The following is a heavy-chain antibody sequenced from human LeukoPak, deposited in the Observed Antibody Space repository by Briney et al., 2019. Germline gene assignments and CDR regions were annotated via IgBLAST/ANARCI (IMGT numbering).Heavy chain of an antibody. D-gene: IGHD3-10*01. CDR2: ISGRGGST. V-gene: IGHV3-23*01. CDR1: GFTFSSYA. CDR3: AREAGIRGVIMYALFDY. J-gene: IGHJ4*02. Sequence: PGGSLRLSCAASGFTFSSYAMSWVRQAPGKGLEWVSAISGRGGSTYYADSVKGRFTISRDNSKNTLYLQMNSLRAEDTAVYYCAREAGIRGVIMYALFDYWGQGTLVTVSS.